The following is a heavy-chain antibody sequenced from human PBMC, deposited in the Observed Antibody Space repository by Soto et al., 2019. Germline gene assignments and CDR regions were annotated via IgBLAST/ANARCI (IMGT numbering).Heavy chain of an antibody. J-gene: IGHJ6*02. CDR1: GYTFTGYY. CDR2: INPNSGGT. CDR3: ARDKSGYSYGYPNYYYYYGMDV. V-gene: IGHV1-2*04. D-gene: IGHD5-18*01. Sequence: ASVKVSCKASGYTFTGYYMHWVRQAPGQGLEWMGWINPNSGGTNYAQKYQGWVTMTRDTSISTAYMKLSRLRSDDTAMYYCARDKSGYSYGYPNYYYYYGMDVWGQGTTVTVSS.